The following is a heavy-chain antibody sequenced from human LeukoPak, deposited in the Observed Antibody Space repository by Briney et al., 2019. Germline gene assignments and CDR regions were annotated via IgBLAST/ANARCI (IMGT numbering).Heavy chain of an antibody. V-gene: IGHV3-30-3*01. D-gene: IGHD3-10*01. CDR2: ISYDGSNK. J-gene: IGHJ4*02. Sequence: GASLRLSCAASGFTFSNYAMSWVRQAPGKGLEWVAVISYDGSNKYYADSVKGRFTISRDNSKNTLYLQMNSLRAEDTAVYYCARDLVLLWFGARSDSFDYWGQGTLVTVSS. CDR1: GFTFSNYA. CDR3: ARDLVLLWFGARSDSFDY.